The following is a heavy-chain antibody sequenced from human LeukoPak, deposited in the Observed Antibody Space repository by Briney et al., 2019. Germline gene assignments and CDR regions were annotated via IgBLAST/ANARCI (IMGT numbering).Heavy chain of an antibody. J-gene: IGHJ4*02. D-gene: IGHD1-26*01. Sequence: ASVKVSCKASGYTFTGYYMHWVRQAPGKGLEWMGGFDPEDGETIYAQKFQGRVTMTEDTSTDTAYMELSSLRSEDTAVYYCATAIVGATTVALDYWGQGTLVTVSS. CDR2: FDPEDGET. CDR1: GYTFTGYY. V-gene: IGHV1-24*01. CDR3: ATAIVGATTVALDY.